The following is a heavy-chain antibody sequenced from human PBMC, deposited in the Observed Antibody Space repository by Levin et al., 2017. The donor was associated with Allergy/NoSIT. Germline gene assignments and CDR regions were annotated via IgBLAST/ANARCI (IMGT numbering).Heavy chain of an antibody. CDR2: ISTHNGNT. D-gene: IGHD3-10*01. CDR3: ARVIYYSVWYFDL. V-gene: IGHV1-18*01. J-gene: IGHJ2*01. CDR1: GYSFNSYG. Sequence: GESLKISCQASGYSFNSYGLSWVRQAPGQGLEWMGWISTHNGNTNYAQKFQGRGTMTTDTSTTTAYMELRSLRFDDTAVYYCARVIYYSVWYFDLWGRGTLVTVSS.